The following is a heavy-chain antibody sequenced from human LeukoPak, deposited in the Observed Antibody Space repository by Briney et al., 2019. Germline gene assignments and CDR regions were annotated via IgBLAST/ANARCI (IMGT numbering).Heavy chain of an antibody. D-gene: IGHD2-2*01. CDR3: AALPRDIVVVPAAMRFDY. V-gene: IGHV4-39*01. Sequence: SETLSLTCTVSGGSISSSSYYWGWIRQPPGKGPEWIGSIYYSGSAYYNPSLKSRVTISVDTSKNQFSLKLSSVTAADTAVYYCAALPRDIVVVPAAMRFDYWGQGTLVTVSS. CDR2: IYYSGSA. CDR1: GGSISSSSYY. J-gene: IGHJ4*02.